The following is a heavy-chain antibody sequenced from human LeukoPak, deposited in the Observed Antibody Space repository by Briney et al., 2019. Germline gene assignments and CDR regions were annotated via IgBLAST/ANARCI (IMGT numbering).Heavy chain of an antibody. CDR1: GYTFTSYD. V-gene: IGHV1-8*01. CDR2: MNPNSGNT. D-gene: IGHD1-1*01. Sequence: ASVKVSCKASGYTFTSYDINWVRQATGQGLEWMGWMNPNSGNTGYAQKFQGRVTMTRNTSISTAYMELSSLRSEDTAVYYCASEQWFRTTTPTYYFDYWGQGTLVTVSS. CDR3: ASEQWFRTTTPTYYFDY. J-gene: IGHJ4*02.